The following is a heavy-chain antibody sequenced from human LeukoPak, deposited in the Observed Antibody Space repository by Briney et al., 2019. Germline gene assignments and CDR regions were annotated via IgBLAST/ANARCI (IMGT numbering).Heavy chain of an antibody. CDR1: GGSISSYY. J-gene: IGHJ5*02. V-gene: IGHV4-59*01. CDR2: IYYSGST. Sequence: SETLSLTCTVSGGSISSYYWSWIRQPPGKGLEWIGYIYYSGSTNYNPSLKSRVTISVDTSKNRFSLKLSSVTAADTAVYYCARGSIAVAGTQYNWFDPWGQGTLVTVSS. D-gene: IGHD6-19*01. CDR3: ARGSIAVAGTQYNWFDP.